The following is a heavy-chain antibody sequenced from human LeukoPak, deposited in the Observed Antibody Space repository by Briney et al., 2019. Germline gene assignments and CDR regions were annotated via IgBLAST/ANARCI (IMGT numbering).Heavy chain of an antibody. V-gene: IGHV4-34*01. Sequence: SETLSLTCAVYGGSFSGYSWSWIRQPPGKGLEWIGEVNHSGSTNYNPSLKSRVTISVDTSKKQFSLKLSSVTAADTAVYYCARGRLLMWFDPWGQGTLVTVSS. D-gene: IGHD3-16*01. CDR1: GGSFSGYS. CDR3: ARGRLLMWFDP. CDR2: VNHSGST. J-gene: IGHJ5*02.